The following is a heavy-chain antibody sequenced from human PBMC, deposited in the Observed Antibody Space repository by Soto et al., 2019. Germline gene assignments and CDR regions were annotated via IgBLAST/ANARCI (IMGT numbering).Heavy chain of an antibody. CDR2: IYHSGST. V-gene: IGHV4-4*02. J-gene: IGHJ4*02. D-gene: IGHD6-19*01. Sequence: ETLSLTCAVSGGSISSSNWWSWVRQPPGKGLEWIGEIYHSGSTNYNPSLKSRVTISVDKSKNQFSLKLSSVTAADSAFYYCARIHWAQSSLDYWGRGILVTVSS. CDR3: ARIHWAQSSLDY. CDR1: GGSISSSNW.